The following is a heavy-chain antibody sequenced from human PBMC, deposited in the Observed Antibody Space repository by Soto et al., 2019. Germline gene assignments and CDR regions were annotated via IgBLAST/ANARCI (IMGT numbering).Heavy chain of an antibody. CDR3: GKYSGAYPVYNGMNV. CDR2: ISGNSDAA. CDR1: GFPFSTSA. Sequence: EVQVLESGGGLVQPGGSLRLSCAASGFPFSTSAMNWVRQAPGKGLEWVSIISGNSDAAHYAESVKGRFTSSRDNSKNTLYLRMNSLRAEDTAVYYCGKYSGAYPVYNGMNVWGHGTTVTVSS. D-gene: IGHD1-26*01. J-gene: IGHJ6*02. V-gene: IGHV3-23*01.